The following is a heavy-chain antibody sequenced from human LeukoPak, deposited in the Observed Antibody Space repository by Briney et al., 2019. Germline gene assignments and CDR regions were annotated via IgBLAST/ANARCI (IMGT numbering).Heavy chain of an antibody. D-gene: IGHD2-2*01. Sequence: SETLSLTCAVSGGSISRGGYSWSWIRQPPGKGLEWIGYIYHSGSTYYNPSLKSRVTISVDRSKNQFSLKLSSVTAADTAVYYCARGPSQLPYNWFDPWGQGTLVTVSS. J-gene: IGHJ5*02. CDR3: ARGPSQLPYNWFDP. CDR1: GGSISRGGYS. CDR2: IYHSGST. V-gene: IGHV4-30-2*01.